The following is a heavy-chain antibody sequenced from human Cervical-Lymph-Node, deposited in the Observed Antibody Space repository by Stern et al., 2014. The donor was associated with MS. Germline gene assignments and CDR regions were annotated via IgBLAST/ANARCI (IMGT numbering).Heavy chain of an antibody. D-gene: IGHD2-2*01. CDR1: GGSISSSSYY. J-gene: IGHJ4*02. CDR3: ARQYCSSTSCYSDY. Sequence: QVQLQESGPGLVKPSETLSLTCTVSGGSISSSSYYWGWIRQPPGKGLEWIGSIYYSGSTYYNPSLKSRVTISVDTSKNQFSLTLSSVTAADTAVYYCARQYCSSTSCYSDYWGQGTLVTVSS. CDR2: IYYSGST. V-gene: IGHV4-39*01.